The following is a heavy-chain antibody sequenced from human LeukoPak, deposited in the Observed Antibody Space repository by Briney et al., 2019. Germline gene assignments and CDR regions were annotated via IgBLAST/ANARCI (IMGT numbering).Heavy chain of an antibody. D-gene: IGHD6-13*01. CDR1: GFTFDDYA. CDR3: AKGLAKPGIAAAGLFGY. CDR2: ISWNSGSI. Sequence: GGSLRLSCAASGFTFDDYAMHWVRQAPGKGLEWVSGISWNSGSIGYADSVKGRFTISRDNAKNSLYLQMNSLRAEDTALYYCAKGLAKPGIAAAGLFGYWGQGTLVTVSS. V-gene: IGHV3-9*01. J-gene: IGHJ4*02.